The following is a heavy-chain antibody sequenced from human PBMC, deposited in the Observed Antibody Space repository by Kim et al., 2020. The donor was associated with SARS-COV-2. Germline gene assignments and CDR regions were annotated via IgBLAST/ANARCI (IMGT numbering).Heavy chain of an antibody. CDR3: AKYMDTGVEYGMDV. CDR1: GFTFDDYA. Sequence: GGSLRLSCAASGFTFDDYAMHWVRQAPGKGLEWVSGISWNSGSIGYADSVKGRFTISRDNAKNSLYLQMNSLRAEDTALYYCAKYMDTGVEYGMDVWGQGTTVTVSS. D-gene: IGHD5-18*01. CDR2: ISWNSGSI. J-gene: IGHJ6*02. V-gene: IGHV3-9*01.